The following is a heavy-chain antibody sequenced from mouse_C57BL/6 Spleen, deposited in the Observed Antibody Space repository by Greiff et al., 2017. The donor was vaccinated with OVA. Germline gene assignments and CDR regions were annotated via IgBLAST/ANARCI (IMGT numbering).Heavy chain of an antibody. CDR1: GFNIKNTY. J-gene: IGHJ4*01. Sequence: VQLKESVAELVRPGASVKLSCTASGFNIKNTYMHWVKQRPEQGLEWIGRIDPANGNTKYAPKFQGKATITADTSSNTAYLQRSSMTSEYTAIYDCASQDGLRAYAMDYWGQGTAVTVSA. D-gene: IGHD2-3*01. V-gene: IGHV14-3*01. CDR2: IDPANGNT. CDR3: ASQDGLRAYAMDY.